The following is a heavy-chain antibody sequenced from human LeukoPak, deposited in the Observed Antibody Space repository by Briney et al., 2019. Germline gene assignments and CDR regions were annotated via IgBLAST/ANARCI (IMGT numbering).Heavy chain of an antibody. CDR3: ATDVTVTNGVFDY. V-gene: IGHV1-46*01. CDR2: INPSGGST. J-gene: IGHJ4*02. CDR1: GYTFTSYY. Sequence: ASVKVSCKASGYTFTSYYMHWVRQAPGQGLEWMGIINPSGGSTSYAQKFQGRVTMTRDTSTSTVYMELSSLRSEDTAVYCCATDVTVTNGVFDYWGQGTLVTVSS. D-gene: IGHD4-11*01.